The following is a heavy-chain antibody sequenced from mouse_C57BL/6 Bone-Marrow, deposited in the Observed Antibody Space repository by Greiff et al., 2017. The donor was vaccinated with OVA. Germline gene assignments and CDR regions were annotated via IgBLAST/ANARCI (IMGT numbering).Heavy chain of an antibody. CDR2: IDPENGDT. CDR1: GFNIKDDY. CDR3: TTVYYDYDALFDY. Sequence: EVQLQQSGAELVRPGASVKLSCTASGFNIKDDYMHWVKQRPEQGLEWIGWIDPENGDTEYASKFQGKATITADTSSNTAYLQLSSLTSEDTAVYYCTTVYYDYDALFDYWGQGTTLTVS. V-gene: IGHV14-4*01. D-gene: IGHD2-4*01. J-gene: IGHJ2*01.